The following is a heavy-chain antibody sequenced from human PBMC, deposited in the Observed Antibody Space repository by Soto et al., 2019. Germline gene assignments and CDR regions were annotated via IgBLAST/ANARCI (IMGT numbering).Heavy chain of an antibody. Sequence: SETLSLTCAVYGGSFSGYYWSWIRQPPGKGLEWIGEINHSGSTNYNPSLKSRVTISVDTSKNQFSLKLSSVTAADTAVYYCARSPRNPDAFDIWGQGTMVTVSS. D-gene: IGHD1-1*01. CDR1: GGSFSGYY. J-gene: IGHJ3*02. CDR3: ARSPRNPDAFDI. CDR2: INHSGST. V-gene: IGHV4-34*01.